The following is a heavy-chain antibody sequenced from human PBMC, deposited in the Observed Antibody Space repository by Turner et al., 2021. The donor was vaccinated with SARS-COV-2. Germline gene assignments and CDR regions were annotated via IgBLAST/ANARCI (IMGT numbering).Heavy chain of an antibody. D-gene: IGHD2-8*01. Sequence: QVQLVQSGAEVTQPGASVKVSCTVSGYTLIELSMHWVRQAPGKGLEWMGGFDPEDGETIYAQKFQGRGTMTEDTSTDTAYMELSSLRSEDTAVYYCATAPPYCTNGVCPNWFDPWGQGTLVTVSS. J-gene: IGHJ5*02. CDR3: ATAPPYCTNGVCPNWFDP. CDR1: GYTLIELS. CDR2: FDPEDGET. V-gene: IGHV1-24*01.